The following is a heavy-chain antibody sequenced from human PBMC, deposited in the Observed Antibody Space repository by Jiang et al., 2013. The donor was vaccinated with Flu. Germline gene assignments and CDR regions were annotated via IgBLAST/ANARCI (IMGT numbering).Heavy chain of an antibody. J-gene: IGHJ3*02. CDR1: VTPLPAMV. Sequence: QLVESGAEVKKPGASVKVSCKGFWVTPLPAMVSAGVRQAPGQGLEWMAWISSYNGNTNYAQNFQGRVTMTTDTSTSTAYMELRSLRSDDTAVYYCARHLGPDAFDIWGQGTMVTVSS. V-gene: IGHV1-18*01. CDR3: ARHLGPDAFDI. CDR2: ISSYNGNT. D-gene: IGHD7-27*01.